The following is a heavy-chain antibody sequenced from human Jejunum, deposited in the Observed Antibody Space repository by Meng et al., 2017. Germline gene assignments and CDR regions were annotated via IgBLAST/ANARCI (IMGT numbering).Heavy chain of an antibody. CDR1: GFTFSSYS. CDR2: ISSSSSYI. CDR3: AREGYGNLDAFDI. J-gene: IGHJ3*02. D-gene: IGHD5-12*01. Sequence: GGFLRLSCAASGFTFSSYSMNWVRQAPGKGLEWVSSISSSSSYIYYADSVKGRFTISRVNAKNSLYLQMNSLRAEDTAVYYCAREGYGNLDAFDIWGQGTMVTVSS. V-gene: IGHV3-21*01.